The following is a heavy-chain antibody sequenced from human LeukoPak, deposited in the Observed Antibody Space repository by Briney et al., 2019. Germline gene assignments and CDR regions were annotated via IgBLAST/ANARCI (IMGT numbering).Heavy chain of an antibody. CDR2: ISSSSSYI. CDR1: GFTFSSYG. J-gene: IGHJ4*02. D-gene: IGHD2-21*02. V-gene: IGHV3-21*01. Sequence: GGSLRLSCAASGFTFSSYGMHRVRQAPGKGLEWVSSISSSSSYIYYADSVKGRFTISRDNAKNSLYLQMNSLRAEDTAVYYCARQVGTGFDYWGQGTLVTVSS. CDR3: ARQVGTGFDY.